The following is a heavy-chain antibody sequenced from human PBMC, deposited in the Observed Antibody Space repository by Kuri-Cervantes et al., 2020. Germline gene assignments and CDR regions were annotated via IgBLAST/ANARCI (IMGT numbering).Heavy chain of an antibody. D-gene: IGHD3-3*01. J-gene: IGHJ4*02. CDR2: MNPNSGNT. CDR3: ARDGVARYYDFWSGYYYLAGHDYYFDY. Sequence: ASVKVSCKASGYTFTSYDINWVRQATGQGLEWMGWMNPNSGNTGYAQKFQGRVTMTRNTSISTAYMELSRLRSDDTAVYYCARDGVARYYDFWSGYYYLAGHDYYFDYWGQGTLVTVSS. V-gene: IGHV1-8*01. CDR1: GYTFTSYD.